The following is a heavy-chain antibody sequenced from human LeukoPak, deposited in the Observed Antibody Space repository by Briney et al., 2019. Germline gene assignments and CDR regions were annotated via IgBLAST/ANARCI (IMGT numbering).Heavy chain of an antibody. Sequence: SVKVSCKASGASFSSDAISWVRQAPGQGLEWMGRIIPIFGTPNYAQRFQGRVTITADIVSSTAYMEVNNLTSEDTAVYFCAKQGALRQDYYMDVWGNGTTVTVSS. CDR1: GASFSSDA. CDR3: AKQGALRQDYYMDV. V-gene: IGHV1-69*06. CDR2: IIPIFGTP. J-gene: IGHJ6*03.